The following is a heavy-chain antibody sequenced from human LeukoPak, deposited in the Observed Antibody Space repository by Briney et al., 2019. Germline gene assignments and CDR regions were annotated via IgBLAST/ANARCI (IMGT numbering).Heavy chain of an antibody. V-gene: IGHV1-18*01. CDR1: GYTFTSYG. Sequence: ASVKVSCKASGYTFTSYGISWVRQAPGQGLEWMGWISAYNGNTNYAQKLQGRVTMTTDTSTSTAYMELRSLRSDDTAVYYCALGYGSGSYYQFDYWAREPWSPSPQ. CDR2: ISAYNGNT. J-gene: IGHJ4*02. CDR3: ALGYGSGSYYQFDY. D-gene: IGHD3-10*01.